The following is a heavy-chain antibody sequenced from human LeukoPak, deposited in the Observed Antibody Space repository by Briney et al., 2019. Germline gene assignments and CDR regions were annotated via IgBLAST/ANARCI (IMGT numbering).Heavy chain of an antibody. J-gene: IGHJ4*02. CDR3: ARLRSSSWYTVDY. V-gene: IGHV5-51*01. Sequence: KNGESLKISCKGSGYSFTSYWIGWVRQMPGKGLERMGIIYPDDSDTRYSPSFQGLVTISADKSITTAYLQWSSLKASDTAMYYCARLRSSSWYTVDYWGQGTLVTVSS. D-gene: IGHD6-13*01. CDR2: IYPDDSDT. CDR1: GYSFTSYW.